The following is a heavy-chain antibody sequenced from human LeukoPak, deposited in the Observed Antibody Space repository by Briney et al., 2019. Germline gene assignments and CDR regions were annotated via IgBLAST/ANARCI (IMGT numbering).Heavy chain of an antibody. J-gene: IGHJ4*02. V-gene: IGHV3-21*01. CDR3: ARDPYSYGSY. CDR2: ISSSSSYI. Sequence: GGSLRLSCAASGFTFSSYSMNWVRQAPGKGLEWVSSISSSSSYIYYAGSVKGRFTISRDNAKNSLYLQMNSLRAEDTAVYYCARDPYSYGSYWGQGTLVTVSS. CDR1: GFTFSSYS. D-gene: IGHD5-18*01.